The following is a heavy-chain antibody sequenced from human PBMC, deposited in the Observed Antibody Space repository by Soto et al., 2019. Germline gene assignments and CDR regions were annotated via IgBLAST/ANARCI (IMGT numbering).Heavy chain of an antibody. J-gene: IGHJ4*02. CDR2: IYYSGST. CDR3: ARDSGPAMTSWYFEY. CDR1: GGSISSGGYY. Sequence: SETLSLTCTVSGGSISSGGYYWSWIRQHPGKGLEWIGYIYYSGSTYYNPSLKSRVTISVDTSKNQFSLKLSSVTAADTAVYYCARDSGPAMTSWYFEYGGQETLVTVSS. V-gene: IGHV4-31*03. D-gene: IGHD5-18*01.